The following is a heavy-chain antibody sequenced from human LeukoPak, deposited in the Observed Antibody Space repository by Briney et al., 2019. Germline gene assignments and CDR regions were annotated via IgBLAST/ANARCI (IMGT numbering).Heavy chain of an antibody. D-gene: IGHD2-15*01. CDR2: ISSSSSYI. CDR1: GFTFSSYS. CDR3: ARVGCSGGSCYDFDY. J-gene: IGHJ4*02. Sequence: GGSLRLSCAASGFTFSSYSMNWVRQAPGKGLEWVSSISSSSSYIYYADSVKGRLTISRDNDKNSLYLQMNSRRAEDTAVYYCARVGCSGGSCYDFDYWGQGTLVTVSS. V-gene: IGHV3-21*01.